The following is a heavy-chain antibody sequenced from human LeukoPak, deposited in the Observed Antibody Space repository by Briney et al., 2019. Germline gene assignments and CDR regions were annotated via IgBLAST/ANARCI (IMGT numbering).Heavy chain of an antibody. J-gene: IGHJ4*02. CDR2: ISGSGGST. Sequence: GGSLRLSCAASGFTFSNYAMSWVRQAPGKGLEWVSTISGSGGSTYYADSVKGRFTISRDNSKNTLYLQMNSLRAEDTAVYYCAKDQGGSGNPFDYWGQGTLVTVSS. V-gene: IGHV3-23*01. D-gene: IGHD3-10*01. CDR1: GFTFSNYA. CDR3: AKDQGGSGNPFDY.